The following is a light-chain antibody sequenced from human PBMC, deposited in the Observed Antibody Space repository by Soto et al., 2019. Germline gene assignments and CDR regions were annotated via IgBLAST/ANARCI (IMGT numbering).Light chain of an antibody. V-gene: IGLV3-12*02. J-gene: IGLJ3*02. Sequence: SYELTQPHSVSVATAQMARITCGGNNIGSKAVHWYQQKPGQDPVLVIYSDSNRPSGIPERFSGSIDSSSNSASLTISGLQTEDEADYYCQSYGDNYQVFGGGTKVTVL. CDR1: NIGSKA. CDR2: SDS. CDR3: QSYGDNYQV.